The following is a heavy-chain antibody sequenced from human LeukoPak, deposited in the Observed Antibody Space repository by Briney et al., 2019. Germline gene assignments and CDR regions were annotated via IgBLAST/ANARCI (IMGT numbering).Heavy chain of an antibody. CDR1: GFTFSSYG. D-gene: IGHD3-22*01. V-gene: IGHV3-30*18. Sequence: GGSLRLSCAASGFTFSSYGMHWVRQAPGKGLEWVAVISYDGSNKYYADSVKGRFTISRDNSKNTLYLQMNSLRAEDTAVYYCAKDTYYYDSSGSFDYWGQGTLVTVSS. CDR3: AKDTYYYDSSGSFDY. CDR2: ISYDGSNK. J-gene: IGHJ4*02.